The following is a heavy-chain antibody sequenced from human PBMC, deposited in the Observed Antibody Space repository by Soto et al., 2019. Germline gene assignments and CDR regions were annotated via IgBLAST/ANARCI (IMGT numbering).Heavy chain of an antibody. J-gene: IGHJ2*01. V-gene: IGHV3-74*01. CDR2: INSDGSST. CDR1: GFTFSSYW. CDR3: ARDRPDWYFDL. Sequence: EVQLVESGGGLVQPGGSLRLSCAASGFTFSSYWMHWVRQAPGKGLVWVSRINSDGSSTSYADSVKRRFTISRDNAKTTLYLQINSLRAEDTAVYYCARDRPDWYFDLWGRGTLVTVSS.